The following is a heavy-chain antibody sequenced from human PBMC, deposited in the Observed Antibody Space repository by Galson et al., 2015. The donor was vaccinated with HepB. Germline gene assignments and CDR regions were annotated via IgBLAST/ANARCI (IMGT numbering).Heavy chain of an antibody. CDR1: GFIFADHA. CDR3: ARDLTNLYFGLGSYYDY. Sequence: SLRLSCAASGFIFADHAMHWFRQAPGRNLEWVSGISWNSGSLDYADSVKGRFSISRDNTKNSLYVQMNSLGTGDTAFYYCARDLTNLYFGLGSYYDYWGRGTLVTVSS. CDR2: ISWNSGSL. J-gene: IGHJ4*02. D-gene: IGHD3-10*01. V-gene: IGHV3-9*01.